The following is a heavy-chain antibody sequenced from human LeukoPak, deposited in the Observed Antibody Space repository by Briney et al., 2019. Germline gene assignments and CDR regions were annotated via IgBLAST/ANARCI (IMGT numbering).Heavy chain of an antibody. V-gene: IGHV4-59*11. CDR2: IYYSGST. J-gene: IGHJ6*03. Sequence: KSSETLSLTYTVSGGSISSHYWSWIRQPPGKGLEWIGYIYYSGSTNYNPSLKSRVTISVDTSKNQFSLKLSSVTAADTAVYYCAREVAARPDYMDIWGKGTTVTVSS. D-gene: IGHD6-6*01. CDR3: AREVAARPDYMDI. CDR1: GGSISSHY.